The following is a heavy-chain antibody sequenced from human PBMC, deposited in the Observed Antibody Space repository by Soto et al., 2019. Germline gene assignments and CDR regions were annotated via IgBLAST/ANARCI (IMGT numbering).Heavy chain of an antibody. D-gene: IGHD3-10*01. V-gene: IGHV3-9*01. CDR3: AKDMGGSGSPDYYYYGMDV. Sequence: SXRXSCAASGVTFDXSAMHWIRQAPGKGLEWVSGISWNSGSIGYSDSVKVRFTISIDNSKKSLYLQMNSLRAEDTAFYYFAKDMGGSGSPDYYYYGMDVWGQGTTVTVSS. CDR2: ISWNSGSI. CDR1: GVTFDXSA. J-gene: IGHJ6*02.